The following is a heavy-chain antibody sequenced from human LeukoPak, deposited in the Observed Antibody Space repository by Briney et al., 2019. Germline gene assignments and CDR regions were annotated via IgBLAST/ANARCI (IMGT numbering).Heavy chain of an antibody. Sequence: GGSLRLSCAASGFTFSSYEMNWVRQAPGKGLAWVSYISSSGSAIHYADSVKGRFTISRDNVKNSLYLQMNSLRVEDTAVYYCARETTVATGDFDYWGQGTLVTVSS. D-gene: IGHD4-23*01. V-gene: IGHV3-48*03. CDR2: ISSSGSAI. CDR3: ARETTVATGDFDY. J-gene: IGHJ4*02. CDR1: GFTFSSYE.